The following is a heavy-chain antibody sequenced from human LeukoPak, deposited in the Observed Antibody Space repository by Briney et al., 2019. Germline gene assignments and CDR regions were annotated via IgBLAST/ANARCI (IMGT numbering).Heavy chain of an antibody. V-gene: IGHV3-21*01. J-gene: IGHJ4*02. Sequence: GGSLRLSCAASGFTFSSYSMNWVRQAPGKGLEWVSSISSGSSYIYYADSVKGRFTISRDNAKNSLYLQMNSLRAEDTAVYYCARGGTVAVAGTGDYWGQGTLVTVSS. CDR2: ISSGSSYI. D-gene: IGHD6-19*01. CDR1: GFTFSSYS. CDR3: ARGGTVAVAGTGDY.